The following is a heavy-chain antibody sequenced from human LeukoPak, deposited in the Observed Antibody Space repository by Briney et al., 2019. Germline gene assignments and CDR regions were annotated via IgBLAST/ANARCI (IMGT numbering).Heavy chain of an antibody. CDR3: ARELSKHTSHLQAFDI. CDR1: GYTFTNYY. D-gene: IGHD4-11*01. Sequence: GASVKVSCKASGYTFTNYYMHWVRQAPGQGLEWMGIINPSGGSTSYAQKFQGRVTMTRDMSTSTVYMELSSLRSEDTAVYYCARELSKHTSHLQAFDIWGQGTMVTVSS. J-gene: IGHJ3*02. V-gene: IGHV1-46*01. CDR2: INPSGGST.